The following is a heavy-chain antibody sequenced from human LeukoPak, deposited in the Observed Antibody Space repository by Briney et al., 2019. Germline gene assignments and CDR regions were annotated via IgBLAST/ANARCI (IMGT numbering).Heavy chain of an antibody. Sequence: GGSLRLSCVASGFIVSNNYMSWVRQAPGKGLEWVSVLYNAGSTYYADSVKGRFTISRDNSKNTLYLQMYSLRVENTALYYCARDLRGMVAATLDYWGQGTLVTVSS. J-gene: IGHJ4*02. V-gene: IGHV3-53*05. CDR1: GFIVSNNY. D-gene: IGHD2-15*01. CDR2: LYNAGST. CDR3: ARDLRGMVAATLDY.